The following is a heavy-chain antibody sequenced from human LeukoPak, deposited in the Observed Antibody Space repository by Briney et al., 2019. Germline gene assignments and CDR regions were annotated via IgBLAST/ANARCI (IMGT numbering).Heavy chain of an antibody. CDR1: GFTFRSYW. D-gene: IGHD4-11*01. V-gene: IGHV3-74*01. J-gene: IGHJ6*03. Sequence: GSLRLSCAASGFTFRSYWMHWVRQAPGKGLVWVSRINSDESSTSYADSVKGRFTISRDNAKNTLYLQMKSLRAEDTAVYYCARDGSNPPYYYYYYMDVWGTGTTVTVSS. CDR2: INSDESST. CDR3: ARDGSNPPYYYYYYMDV.